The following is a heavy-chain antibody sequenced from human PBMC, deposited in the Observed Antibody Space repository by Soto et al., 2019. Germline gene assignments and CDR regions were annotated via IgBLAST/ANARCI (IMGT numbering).Heavy chain of an antibody. J-gene: IGHJ4*02. V-gene: IGHV2-5*02. CDR2: IYWDDDK. Sequence: SGPTLVNPTQTPTLTCTFSGFSLSSSGVAVDWVRQPPGKALEWLALIYWDDDKRYSPSLKNRLTITNDTSKNQVVLTLTNMDPVDTATYYCVHNSYSGGAGYWGQGTLVTVSS. CDR1: GFSLSSSGVA. CDR3: VHNSYSGGAGY. D-gene: IGHD6-25*01.